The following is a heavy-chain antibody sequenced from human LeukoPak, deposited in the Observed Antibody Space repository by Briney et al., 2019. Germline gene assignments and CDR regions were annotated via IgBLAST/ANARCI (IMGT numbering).Heavy chain of an antibody. D-gene: IGHD3-3*01. CDR2: FDPEDGET. CDR1: GYTLTELS. CDR3: ATGGPFGVVTDY. V-gene: IGHV1-24*01. J-gene: IGHJ4*02. Sequence: ASVKVSCKVSGYTLTELSMHWVRQAPGKGLEWMGGFDPEDGETIYAQKVQGRVTMTEDTSTDTAYMELSSLRSEDTAVYYCATGGPFGVVTDYWGQGTLVTVSS.